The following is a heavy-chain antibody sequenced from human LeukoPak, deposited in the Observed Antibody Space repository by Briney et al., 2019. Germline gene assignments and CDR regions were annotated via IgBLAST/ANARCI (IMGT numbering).Heavy chain of an antibody. CDR2: ISSSGSTI. J-gene: IGHJ4*02. CDR1: GFTFSSYE. D-gene: IGHD3-10*01. V-gene: IGHV3-48*03. Sequence: PGGSLRLSCAASGFTFSSYEMNWVRQAPGKGLEWVSYISSSGSTIYYSDSVRGRFTISRDNAKNSLYLQMNSLRAEDTALYYCAREVLRSGSFPFDYWGQGTLVTVSS. CDR3: AREVLRSGSFPFDY.